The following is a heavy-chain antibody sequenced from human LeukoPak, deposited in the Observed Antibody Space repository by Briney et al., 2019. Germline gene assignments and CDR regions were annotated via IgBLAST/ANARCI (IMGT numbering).Heavy chain of an antibody. Sequence: SETLSLTCAVYGGSFSGYYWSWIRQPPGKGLEWIGEINHSGSTNYNPSLKSRVTMSVDTSKNQLSLNLTSVTAADTAVYYCARVHFWSGYYLEYWGQGTLVTVSS. J-gene: IGHJ4*02. D-gene: IGHD3-3*02. CDR1: GGSFSGYY. CDR3: ARVHFWSGYYLEY. V-gene: IGHV4-34*01. CDR2: INHSGST.